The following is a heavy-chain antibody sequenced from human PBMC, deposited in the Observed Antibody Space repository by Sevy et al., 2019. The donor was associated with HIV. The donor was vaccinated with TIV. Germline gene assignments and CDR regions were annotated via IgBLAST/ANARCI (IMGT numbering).Heavy chain of an antibody. J-gene: IGHJ6*02. CDR1: GFTFSSYW. V-gene: IGHV3-74*01. CDR2: INSDGSST. Sequence: GGSLRLSCAASGFTFSSYWMHWVRQAPGKGLVWVSRINSDGSSTSYAYSVKGRFTISRDNAKNTLYLQMNSLRAEDTAVYYCARGIEIFGVVIIHYYGMDVWGQGTTVTVSS. D-gene: IGHD3-3*01. CDR3: ARGIEIFGVVIIHYYGMDV.